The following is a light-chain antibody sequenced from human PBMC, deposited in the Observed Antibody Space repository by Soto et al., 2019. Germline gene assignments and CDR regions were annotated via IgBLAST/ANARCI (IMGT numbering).Light chain of an antibody. CDR2: DAS. CDR1: QSVSNNY. V-gene: IGKV3-11*01. Sequence: EIVLTQSPGTLSLSPGERATLSCRASQSVSNNYLAWYQRKPGQAPRLLIYDASNRATGIPARFSGSGSGTDFTLTISSLEPEDFAVYYCQQRSNWPRTFGQGTKVDIK. CDR3: QQRSNWPRT. J-gene: IGKJ1*01.